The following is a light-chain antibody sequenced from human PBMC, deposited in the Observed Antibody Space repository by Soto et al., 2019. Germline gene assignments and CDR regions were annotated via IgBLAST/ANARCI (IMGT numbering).Light chain of an antibody. J-gene: IGKJ2*01. CDR3: QQRSNWPGT. Sequence: EIVLTQSPATLSLSPGERATLSCRASQSVSSYLAWYQQNPGQAPRLLIYDASNRATGIPARCSGSGSGTDFTLTISSLEPEDFAVYYCQQRSNWPGTFGQGTKLEIK. V-gene: IGKV3-11*01. CDR2: DAS. CDR1: QSVSSY.